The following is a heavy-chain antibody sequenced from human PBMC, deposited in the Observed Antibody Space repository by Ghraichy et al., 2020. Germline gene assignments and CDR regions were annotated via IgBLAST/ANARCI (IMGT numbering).Heavy chain of an antibody. Sequence: SETLSLTCSVSGGSIISGDHYWSWIRQPPGKGLEWIVYIYYSGNTYSRSSLKRRVTMSVDTSKSQFSLKLNSVTAADTAVYFCARDRVICSGSHRAMDVWGRGTTVTVSS. CDR2: IYYSGNT. D-gene: IGHD2-15*01. V-gene: IGHV4-30-4*01. J-gene: IGHJ6*02. CDR1: GGSIISGDHY. CDR3: ARDRVICSGSHRAMDV.